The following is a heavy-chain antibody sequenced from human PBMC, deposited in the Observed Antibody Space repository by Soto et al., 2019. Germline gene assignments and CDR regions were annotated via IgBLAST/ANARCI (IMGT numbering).Heavy chain of an antibody. Sequence: QVPLVESGGGVVQPGRSLRLSCAASGFTFSSYGMHWVRQAPGKGLEWVAVISYDGSNKYYADSVKGRFTISRDNSKNTLYLQMNSLRAEDTAVYYCAKDGSDTPNYLLTGWGQGTLVTVSS. CDR3: AKDGSDTPNYLLTG. J-gene: IGHJ4*02. V-gene: IGHV3-30*18. CDR1: GFTFSSYG. CDR2: ISYDGSNK. D-gene: IGHD3-9*01.